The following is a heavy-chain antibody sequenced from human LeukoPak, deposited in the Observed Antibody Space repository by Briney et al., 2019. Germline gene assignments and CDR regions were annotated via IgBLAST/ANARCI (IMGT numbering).Heavy chain of an antibody. J-gene: IGHJ4*02. CDR1: GGSISSYY. CDR2: IYTSGST. D-gene: IGHD2-15*01. Sequence: SETLSLTCTVSGGSISSYYWSWIRQPAGKGLEWIGHIYTSGSTNYNPSLKSRVTLSIDTSKNQFSLKLSSVTAADTAVYYCARVDCSGGSCKQGGFDYWGQGTLVTVSS. CDR3: ARVDCSGGSCKQGGFDY. V-gene: IGHV4-4*07.